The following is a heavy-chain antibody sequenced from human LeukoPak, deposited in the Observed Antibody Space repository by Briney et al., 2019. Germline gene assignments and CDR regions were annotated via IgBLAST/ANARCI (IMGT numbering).Heavy chain of an antibody. Sequence: SETLSLTCTVSGDSISSDIYSWGWIRQPPGKGLEWIGTIYYGGSTYYNLSLKSRVTTSVDTSKNQFSLRLSSVPAADTAVYYCARLYSGSYYERDYWGQGTLVTVSS. D-gene: IGHD1-26*01. V-gene: IGHV4-39*01. CDR2: IYYGGST. CDR3: ARLYSGSYYERDY. J-gene: IGHJ4*02. CDR1: GDSISSDIYS.